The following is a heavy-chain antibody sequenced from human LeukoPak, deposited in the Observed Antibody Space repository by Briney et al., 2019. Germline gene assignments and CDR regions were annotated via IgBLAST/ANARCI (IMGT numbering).Heavy chain of an antibody. CDR1: GDSVSSNSAA. D-gene: IGHD3-10*01. CDR3: ARARGSGSYYSPMRAFDI. J-gene: IGHJ3*02. CDR2: TYYRSKWYN. V-gene: IGHV6-1*01. Sequence: SQTLSLTCAISGDSVSSNSAAWNWIRQSPSRGLEWLGRTYYRSKWYNDYAVSVKSRITINPDTSKNQFSLQLNSVTPEDTAVYYCARARGSGSYYSPMRAFDIWGQGTMVTVSS.